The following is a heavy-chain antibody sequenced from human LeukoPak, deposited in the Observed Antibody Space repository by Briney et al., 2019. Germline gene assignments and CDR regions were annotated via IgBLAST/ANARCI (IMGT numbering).Heavy chain of an antibody. CDR2: ISGSGGST. CDR3: AKAGIVATVRKIHFDY. CDR1: GFTFSSYA. J-gene: IGHJ4*02. D-gene: IGHD5-12*01. V-gene: IGHV3-23*01. Sequence: PGGSLRLSCAASGFTFSSYAMSWVRQAPGKGLEWVSAISGSGGSTYYADSVKGRFTISRDNSKNTLYLQMNSLRAEDTAVYYCAKAGIVATVRKIHFDYWGQGTLVTVSS.